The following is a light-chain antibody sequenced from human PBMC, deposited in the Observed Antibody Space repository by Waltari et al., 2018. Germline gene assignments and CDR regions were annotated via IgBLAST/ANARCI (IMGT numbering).Light chain of an antibody. J-gene: IGKJ4*01. CDR1: QGINSY. Sequence: DIQLTQSPSFLSASVGDRVSLTCRASQGINSYLAWYQQKPGKAPKLLIYDASILQSGVPSRFSGSGSGTEFTLTISSLQPEDFATYYCQQLQSYPLTFGGGTKVEIK. V-gene: IGKV1-9*01. CDR2: DAS. CDR3: QQLQSYPLT.